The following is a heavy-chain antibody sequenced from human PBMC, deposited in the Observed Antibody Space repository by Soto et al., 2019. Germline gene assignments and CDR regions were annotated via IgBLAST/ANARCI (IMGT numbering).Heavy chain of an antibody. CDR3: AKGLLRISVAGNAPDY. Sequence: VQLVESGGGVVQPGRSLTISCAASGFTFTSHSMYWVRQAPGKGLEWVSLISYEGSEKYYADSVKGRFTISRDNSNNTLYLQLSNLSPEDTAMYYSAKGLLRISVAGNAPDYWGQGTLVIVSS. V-gene: IGHV3-30*18. D-gene: IGHD6-19*01. J-gene: IGHJ4*02. CDR2: ISYEGSEK. CDR1: GFTFTSHS.